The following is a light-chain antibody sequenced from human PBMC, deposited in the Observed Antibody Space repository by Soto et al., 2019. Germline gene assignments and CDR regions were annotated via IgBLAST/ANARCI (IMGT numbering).Light chain of an antibody. CDR1: QSVSSY. CDR3: QQRSNWPPLFT. J-gene: IGKJ3*01. Sequence: EIVLTQSPATLSLSPGERATLSCRASQSVSSYLAWYQQKPGQAPRLLIYDASNRATGIPARFSGSRSGTDFTLTISSLEPEDFAVYYCQQRSNWPPLFTFGPGTKVDSK. CDR2: DAS. V-gene: IGKV3-11*01.